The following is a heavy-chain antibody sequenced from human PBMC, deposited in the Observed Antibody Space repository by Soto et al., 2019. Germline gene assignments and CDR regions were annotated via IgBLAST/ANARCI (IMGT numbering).Heavy chain of an antibody. Sequence: EGQLVESGGGLVKPGGSLTLSCAASGFAFRNVWMHWVRQAPGQGLEWVGRIKSKLDGETIDYAAPVKGRFTISRDDSKNRLYLQMNSLKTEDTGVYYCTPLALKYNRDWYEFSDWGQGNLVTVSS. V-gene: IGHV3-15*07. CDR2: IKSKLDGETI. D-gene: IGHD6-19*01. CDR1: GFAFRNVW. CDR3: TPLALKYNRDWYEFSD. J-gene: IGHJ4*02.